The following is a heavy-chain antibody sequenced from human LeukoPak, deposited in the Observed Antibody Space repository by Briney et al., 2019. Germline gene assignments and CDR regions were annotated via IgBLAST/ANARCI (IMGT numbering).Heavy chain of an antibody. V-gene: IGHV4-34*01. D-gene: IGHD4-23*01. CDR1: GGSFSGYY. Sequence: SETLSLTCAVYGGSFSGYYWSWIRQPPGKGLEWIGEINHSGSTNYNPSLKSRVTISVDTSKNQFSLKLSYVTAADRAVYYCARSVADAFDIWGQGTMVTVSS. CDR3: ARSVADAFDI. J-gene: IGHJ3*02. CDR2: INHSGST.